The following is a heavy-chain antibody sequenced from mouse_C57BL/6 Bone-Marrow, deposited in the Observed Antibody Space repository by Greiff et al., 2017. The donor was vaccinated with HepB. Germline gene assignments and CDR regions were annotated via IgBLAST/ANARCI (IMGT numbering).Heavy chain of an antibody. J-gene: IGHJ2*01. CDR1: GYTFTSYW. CDR3: ARGLITTVVADYVDY. V-gene: IGHV1-50*01. Sequence: VQLQQPGAELVKPGASVKLSCKASGYTFTSYWMQWVKQRPGQGLEWIGEIDPSDSYTNYNQKFKGKATLTVDTSSSTAYMQLSSLTSEDSAVYYCARGLITTVVADYVDYWGQGTTLTVSS. D-gene: IGHD1-1*01. CDR2: IDPSDSYT.